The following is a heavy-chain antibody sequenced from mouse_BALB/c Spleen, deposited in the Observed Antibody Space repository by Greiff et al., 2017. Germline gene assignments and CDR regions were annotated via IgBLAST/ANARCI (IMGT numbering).Heavy chain of an antibody. D-gene: IGHD1-1*01. CDR2: ISSGGSYT. CDR1: GFTFSSYG. V-gene: IGHV5-6*01. Sequence: EVMLVESGGDLVKPGGSLKLSCAASGFTFSSYGMSWVRQTPDKRLEWVATISSGGSYTYYPDSVKGRFTISRDNAKNTLYLQMSSLKSEDTAMYYCARHGDYYGSSLWFAYWGQGTLVTVSA. CDR3: ARHGDYYGSSLWFAY. J-gene: IGHJ3*01.